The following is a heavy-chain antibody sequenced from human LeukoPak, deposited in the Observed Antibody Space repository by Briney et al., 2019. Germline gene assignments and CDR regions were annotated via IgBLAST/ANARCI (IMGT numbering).Heavy chain of an antibody. Sequence: SETLSLTCTVSGGSVSSGSYYWGWIRQPPGKGLEWIGYIYYSGSTNYNPSLKSRVTISVDTSKNQFSLKLSSVTAADTAVYYCARDSVPYAFDIWGQGTMVTVSS. V-gene: IGHV4-61*01. CDR2: IYYSGST. CDR3: ARDSVPYAFDI. D-gene: IGHD6-6*01. J-gene: IGHJ3*02. CDR1: GGSVSSGSYY.